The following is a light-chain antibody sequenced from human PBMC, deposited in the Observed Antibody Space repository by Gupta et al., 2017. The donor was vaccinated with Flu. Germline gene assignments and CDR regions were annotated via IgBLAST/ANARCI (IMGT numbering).Light chain of an antibody. V-gene: IGKV3-20*01. J-gene: IGKJ5*01. CDR1: QSVRSNY. Sequence: ETELTQSPGPPSLSKGETTTLSCRASQSVRSNYLAWYQQKPGQAPRILIYAASSRATGIPDRFSGSGSGTDFTLTISRLEPEDFAVYYCQQYGNSPITFGQGTRLEIK. CDR3: QQYGNSPIT. CDR2: AAS.